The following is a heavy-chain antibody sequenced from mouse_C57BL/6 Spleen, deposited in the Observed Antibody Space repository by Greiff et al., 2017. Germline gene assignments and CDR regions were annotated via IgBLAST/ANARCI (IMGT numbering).Heavy chain of an antibody. D-gene: IGHD4-1*02. Sequence: QVQLQQSGAELVRPGSSVKLSCKASGYTFTSYWMHWVKQRPIQGLEWIGNIDPSDSETHYNQKFKDKATLTVNKSSSTAYMQLSSLTSEDSAVYYCARVQLGQDAMDYWGQGTSVTVSS. CDR1: GYTFTSYW. J-gene: IGHJ4*01. V-gene: IGHV1-52*01. CDR2: IDPSDSET. CDR3: ARVQLGQDAMDY.